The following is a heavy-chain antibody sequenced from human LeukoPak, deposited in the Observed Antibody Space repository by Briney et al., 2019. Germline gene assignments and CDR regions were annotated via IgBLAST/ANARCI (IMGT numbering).Heavy chain of an antibody. J-gene: IGHJ4*02. Sequence: GASVKVSCKVSGYTVTELSIHWVRQAPGKGLEWMGGFDPDEAETVFAGKFQGRVTMAEDTSTNTAYMELTSLRSEDTAVYYCATGQTTPVLVYTLHFWGQGTLVTVSS. CDR1: GYTVTELS. D-gene: IGHD4-17*01. CDR2: FDPDEAET. CDR3: ATGQTTPVLVYTLHF. V-gene: IGHV1-24*01.